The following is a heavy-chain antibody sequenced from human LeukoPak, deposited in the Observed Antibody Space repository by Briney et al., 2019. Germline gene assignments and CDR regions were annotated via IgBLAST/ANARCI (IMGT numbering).Heavy chain of an antibody. J-gene: IGHJ4*02. CDR1: GFTFSSYV. CDR3: AKDRLTYYYDSSGYPY. V-gene: IGHV3-23*01. D-gene: IGHD3-22*01. CDR2: ISNSGGST. Sequence: PGGSLRLSCAASGFTFSSYVMSWVRQAPGKGLEWVSSISNSGGSTYYADSVKGRFTISRDNSKNTLYLQMNSLRAEDTAVYYCAKDRLTYYYDSSGYPYWGQGTLVTVSS.